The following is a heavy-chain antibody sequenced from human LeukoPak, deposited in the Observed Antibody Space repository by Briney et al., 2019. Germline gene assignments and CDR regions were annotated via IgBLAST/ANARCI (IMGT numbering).Heavy chain of an antibody. CDR1: GYSFSTAW. Sequence: GESLKISCKGSGYSFSTAWIGWLRQMPGKGLEWMGIIYPGDSDTTYSPSFQGQVTISADRSINTAYLQWSSLKASDTAIFYFARSFGGYQKYYVDYWGQGTQVTVSS. V-gene: IGHV5-51*01. CDR3: ARSFGGYQKYYVDY. CDR2: IYPGDSDT. J-gene: IGHJ4*02. D-gene: IGHD3-22*01.